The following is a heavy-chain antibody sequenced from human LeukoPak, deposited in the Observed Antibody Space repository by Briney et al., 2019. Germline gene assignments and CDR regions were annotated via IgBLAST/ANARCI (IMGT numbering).Heavy chain of an antibody. V-gene: IGHV1-2*06. CDR1: GYTFTGFY. Sequence: ASVKVSCKASGYTFTGFYMRWVRQAPGQGLEWMGRINPNSGATNYAQKFQDRVTMTRDTSISTAYMELSRLRSDDTAVYYCASGDRITMIGDTIDDWGHGTLVTVSS. D-gene: IGHD3-22*01. J-gene: IGHJ4*01. CDR2: INPNSGAT. CDR3: ASGDRITMIGDTIDD.